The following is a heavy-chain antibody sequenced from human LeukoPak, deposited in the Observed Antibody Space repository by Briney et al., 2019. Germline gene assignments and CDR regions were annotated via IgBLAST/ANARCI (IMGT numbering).Heavy chain of an antibody. J-gene: IGHJ6*02. Sequence: PGGSLRLSCAASGFTFSSYDMHWVRQATGKGLEWVSAIGTAGDTYYPGSVKGRFTISRENAKNSLYLQMNSLRAGDTAVYYCARGRHYYYYGMDVWGQGTTVTVSS. CDR3: ARGRHYYYYGMDV. CDR2: IGTAGDT. V-gene: IGHV3-13*01. D-gene: IGHD6-25*01. CDR1: GFTFSSYD.